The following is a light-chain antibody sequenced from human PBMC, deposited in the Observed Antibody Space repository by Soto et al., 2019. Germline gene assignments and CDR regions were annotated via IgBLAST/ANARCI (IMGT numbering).Light chain of an antibody. J-gene: IGKJ1*01. CDR1: QSISSW. Sequence: DIQMTQSPSTLSASVGDRVTITCRASQSISSWLARYQQKPGKAPKLLIYDASSLESGVPSRFSGSGSGTEFTLTISSLQPDDFATYYCQQYNSYQCTFGQGTKVEIK. CDR3: QQYNSYQCT. V-gene: IGKV1-5*01. CDR2: DAS.